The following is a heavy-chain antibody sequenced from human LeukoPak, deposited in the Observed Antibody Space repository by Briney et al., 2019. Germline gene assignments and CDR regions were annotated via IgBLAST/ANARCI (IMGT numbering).Heavy chain of an antibody. J-gene: IGHJ5*02. Sequence: GGSLRLSCAASGFTFSSYWMSWVRQAPGKGLEWVANIKQDGSEKYYVDSVKGRFTISRDNAKNSLYLQMNSLRAEDTAVYYCNPSGSALLSQCDNWFDPWGQGALVTVSS. CDR1: GFTFSSYW. CDR2: IKQDGSEK. D-gene: IGHD3-3*02. CDR3: NPSGSALLSQCDNWFDP. V-gene: IGHV3-7*05.